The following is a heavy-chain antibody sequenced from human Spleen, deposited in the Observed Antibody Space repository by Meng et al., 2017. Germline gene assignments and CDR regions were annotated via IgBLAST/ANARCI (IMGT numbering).Heavy chain of an antibody. Sequence: QVELQQWVAGLLKPSETFSRSCVFSGGSFRDYYWSWIRQPPGKGLEWIGDINHSGSTNYNPSLESRATILVDTSQNNLSLKLSSVTAADSAVYYCARGPTTMAHDFDYWGQGTLVTVSS. J-gene: IGHJ4*02. CDR2: INHSGST. D-gene: IGHD4-11*01. CDR1: GGSFRDYY. V-gene: IGHV4-34*01. CDR3: ARGPTTMAHDFDY.